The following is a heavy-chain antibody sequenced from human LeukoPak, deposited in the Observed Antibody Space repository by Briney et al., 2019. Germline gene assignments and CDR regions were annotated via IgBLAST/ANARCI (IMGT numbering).Heavy chain of an antibody. D-gene: IGHD2-8*01. Sequence: SETLSLTCTVSGGSISSGGYYWSWIRQHPGKGLEWIGYIYYSGSTYYNPSLKSRVTISVDTSKNQFSLKLSSVTAADTAVYYCARGGRIVLMVYAPVYFDYWGQGTLVTVSS. J-gene: IGHJ4*02. CDR3: ARGGRIVLMVYAPVYFDY. V-gene: IGHV4-31*03. CDR2: IYYSGST. CDR1: GGSISSGGYY.